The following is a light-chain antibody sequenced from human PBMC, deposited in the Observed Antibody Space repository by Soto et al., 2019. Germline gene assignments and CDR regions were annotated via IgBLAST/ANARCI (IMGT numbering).Light chain of an antibody. CDR1: SSNIGAGYD. CDR2: GNS. V-gene: IGLV1-40*01. Sequence: QSVLTQPPSVSAAPGQTVTISCTGSSSNIGAGYDVHWYQQLPGTAPKLLIYGNSNRPSGVPVRFSVSKSGTSASLAITGLQAEDEADYYCQSYDSSLSAVVFGGGTKLTVL. J-gene: IGLJ2*01. CDR3: QSYDSSLSAVV.